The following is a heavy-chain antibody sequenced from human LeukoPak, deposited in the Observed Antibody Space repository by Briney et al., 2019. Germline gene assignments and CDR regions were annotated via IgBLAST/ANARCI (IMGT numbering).Heavy chain of an antibody. CDR2: IKQDGSEK. D-gene: IGHD6-19*01. V-gene: IGHV3-7*01. Sequence: SGGSLRLSCAASGFTFSGYWMSWVRQAPGKGLEWVASIKQDGSEKYYVDSVKGRFTISRDNAKNSLYLQMNSLRAEDTALYYCATPGGWYFDYWGQGTLVTVSS. CDR3: ATPGGWYFDY. CDR1: GFTFSGYW. J-gene: IGHJ4*02.